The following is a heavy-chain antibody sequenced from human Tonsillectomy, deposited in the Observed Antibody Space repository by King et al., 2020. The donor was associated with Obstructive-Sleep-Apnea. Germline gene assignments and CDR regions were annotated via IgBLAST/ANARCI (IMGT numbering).Heavy chain of an antibody. Sequence: HVQLQESGPGVVKPSETLSLTCTVSGYSISSGYYWGWIRQSPGKGLEWIGSIYQRGIYESGITRYNPSLKSRVTISLESPRNQFSLKVSSVTAADTAVYYCARDLLHRVVGATYFDYWGQGTLVTVSS. J-gene: IGHJ4*02. CDR1: GYSISSGYY. V-gene: IGHV4-38-2*02. D-gene: IGHD1-26*01. CDR3: ARDLLHRVVGATYFDY. CDR2: IYQRGIYESGIT.